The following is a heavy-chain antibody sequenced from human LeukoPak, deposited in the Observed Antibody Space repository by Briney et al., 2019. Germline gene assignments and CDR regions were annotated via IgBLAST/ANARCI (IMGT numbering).Heavy chain of an antibody. D-gene: IGHD3-22*01. V-gene: IGHV4-30-2*01. CDR2: IYHSGST. CDR3: ARDVASSGSLEY. J-gene: IGHJ4*02. CDR1: GGSISSGGYS. Sequence: SETLSLTCAVSGGSISSGGYSWSWIRQPPGKGLEWIGYIYHSGSTYYNPSLKSRVTISVDRSKNQFSLKLSSVTAADTAVYYCARDVASSGSLEYWGQGTLVTVSS.